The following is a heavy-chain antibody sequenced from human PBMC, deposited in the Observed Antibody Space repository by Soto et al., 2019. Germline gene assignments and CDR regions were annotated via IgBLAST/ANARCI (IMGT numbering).Heavy chain of an antibody. CDR3: ARHREYYYYMDV. CDR2: IYYSGST. CDR1: GDSMSGYY. Sequence: ASGTPFLTCTVSGDSMSGYYLSWIRQPPGKGLEWIGHIYYSGSTNYNPSLKSRATISIDTSRNQFSLKLSSVTAAETAVYYCARHREYYYYMDVWGKGTTVTVSS. J-gene: IGHJ6*03. V-gene: IGHV4-59*08.